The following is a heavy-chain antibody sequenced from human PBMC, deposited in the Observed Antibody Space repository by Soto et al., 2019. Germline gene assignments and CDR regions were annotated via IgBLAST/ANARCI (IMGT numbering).Heavy chain of an antibody. CDR1: GGSISSGDYY. Sequence: QVQLQESGPGLVKPSQTLSLTCTVSGGSISSGDYYWSWIRQPPGKGLEWIGYIYYSGSTYYNPSPKSRLTISVDTSMNQFSLKLSSVTAADTAVYYCARDSLGDSSGYYGFGWFDPWGQGTLVTVSS. CDR3: ARDSLGDSSGYYGFGWFDP. J-gene: IGHJ5*02. D-gene: IGHD3-22*01. V-gene: IGHV4-30-4*01. CDR2: IYYSGST.